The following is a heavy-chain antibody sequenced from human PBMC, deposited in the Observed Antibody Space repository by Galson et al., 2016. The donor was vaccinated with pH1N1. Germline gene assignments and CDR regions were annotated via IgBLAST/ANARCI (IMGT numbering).Heavy chain of an antibody. D-gene: IGHD3-9*01. CDR2: IYYGEST. J-gene: IGHJ4*02. Sequence: ETLSLPCTVSGGSISSSNFCLGWIRQPPGKGLEWIGSIYYGESTHYNPSHKSRVTMSVDTSKDQFSLKLSSVTAADTAVYYCARARAPEYFDWLSYFDSWGQGTPVTVSS. CDR3: ARARAPEYFDWLSYFDS. CDR1: GGSISSSNFC. V-gene: IGHV4-39*01.